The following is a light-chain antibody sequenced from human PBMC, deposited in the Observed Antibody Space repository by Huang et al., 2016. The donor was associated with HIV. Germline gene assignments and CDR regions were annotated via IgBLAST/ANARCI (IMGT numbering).Light chain of an antibody. V-gene: IGKV3-11*01. CDR2: DAS. CDR1: QSISNS. Sequence: EIVLTQSLATLSLSPGERATLSCRASQSISNSLAWYPQKPGQAPRLLIYDASNRATGIPARFSGSGSGTDFTLTISSLEPDDFAVYYCQQRDDWPLTFGGGTRMDIK. J-gene: IGKJ4*01. CDR3: QQRDDWPLT.